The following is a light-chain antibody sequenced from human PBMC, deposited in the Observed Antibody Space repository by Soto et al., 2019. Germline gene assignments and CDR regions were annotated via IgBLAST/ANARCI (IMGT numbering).Light chain of an antibody. CDR2: DAS. J-gene: IGKJ1*01. CDR3: LQYSIHSWT. V-gene: IGKV1-5*01. Sequence: DIQMTQSPSTLSASIGDRVTITCRASRSISDWLAWYQQKPGKAPELLIFDASSLKSGVPSRFSGSGSGTEFTLTISRLQPDDVATYHCLQYSIHSWTLGQGTKVDSK. CDR1: RSISDW.